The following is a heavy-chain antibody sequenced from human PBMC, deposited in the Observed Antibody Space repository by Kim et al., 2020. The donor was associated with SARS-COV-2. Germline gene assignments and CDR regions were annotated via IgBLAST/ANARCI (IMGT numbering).Heavy chain of an antibody. CDR3: ARGHCSGGSCYSFYFDY. V-gene: IGHV3-7*03. D-gene: IGHD2-15*01. Sequence: GGSLRLSCAASGFTFSSYWMSWVRQAPGKGLEWVANIKQDGSEKYYVDSVKGRFTISRDNAKNSLYLQMNSLRAEDTAVYYCARGHCSGGSCYSFYFDYWGQGTLVTVSS. J-gene: IGHJ4*02. CDR1: GFTFSSYW. CDR2: IKQDGSEK.